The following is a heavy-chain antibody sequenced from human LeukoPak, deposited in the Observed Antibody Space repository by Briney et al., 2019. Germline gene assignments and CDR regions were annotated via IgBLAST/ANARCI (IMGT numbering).Heavy chain of an antibody. V-gene: IGHV3-21*01. Sequence: GGSLRLSCAASGFTFSSYSMNWVRQAPGKGLEWVSSISSSSSYIYYADPVKGRFTISRDNAKNSLYLQMNSLRAEDTAVYYCAGDRCSGGSCYFDYWGQGTLVTVSS. CDR2: ISSSSSYI. J-gene: IGHJ4*02. D-gene: IGHD2-15*01. CDR3: AGDRCSGGSCYFDY. CDR1: GFTFSSYS.